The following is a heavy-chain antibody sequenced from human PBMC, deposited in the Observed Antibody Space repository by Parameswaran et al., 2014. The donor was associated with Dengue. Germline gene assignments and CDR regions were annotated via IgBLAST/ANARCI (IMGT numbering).Heavy chain of an antibody. V-gene: IGHV5-51*01. CDR3: ARHRRFGERNTNWFDP. CDR2: IYPGDSDT. D-gene: IGHD3-10*01. J-gene: IGHJ5*02. Sequence: VRQDARKGLEWMGIIYPGDSDTRYSPSFQGQVTISADKSISTAYLQWSSLKASDTAMYYCARHRRFGERNTNWFDPWGQGTLVTVSS.